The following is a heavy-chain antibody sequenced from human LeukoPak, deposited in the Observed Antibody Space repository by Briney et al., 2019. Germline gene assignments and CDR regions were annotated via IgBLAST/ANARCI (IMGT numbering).Heavy chain of an antibody. D-gene: IGHD1-26*01. V-gene: IGHV3-30-3*01. CDR3: ARDRVGATDYFDY. CDR1: GFTFSSYA. CDR2: ISYDGSNK. J-gene: IGHJ4*02. Sequence: GGSLRLSCAASGFTFSSYAMHWVRQAPGKGLEWVAVISYDGSNKYYAGSVKGRFTISRDNSKNTLYLQMNSLRAEDTAVYYCARDRVGATDYFDYWGQGTLATVSS.